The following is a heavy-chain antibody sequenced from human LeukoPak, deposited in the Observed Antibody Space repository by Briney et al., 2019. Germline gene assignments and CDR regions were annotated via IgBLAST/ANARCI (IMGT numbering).Heavy chain of an antibody. J-gene: IGHJ4*02. CDR2: IRYDGSNQ. D-gene: IGHD1-26*01. CDR3: APGSGSRFDY. V-gene: IGHV3-30*02. CDR1: GFTFSSYG. Sequence: PGGSLRLSCAASGFTFSSYGMHWVRQAPGKGLSRVAFIRYDGSNQYYADSVKGRFTISRDNSKNTMYLQMNSLRAEDTAVYYCAPGSGSRFDYWGQGTLVTVSS.